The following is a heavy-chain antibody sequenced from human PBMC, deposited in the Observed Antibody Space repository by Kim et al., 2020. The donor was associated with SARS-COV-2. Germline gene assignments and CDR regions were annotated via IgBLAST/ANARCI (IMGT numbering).Heavy chain of an antibody. CDR1: GGTFSSYA. V-gene: IGHV1-69*13. CDR2: IIPIFGTA. D-gene: IGHD3-3*01. J-gene: IGHJ6*02. CDR3: ARDPLGFGVVIYGMDV. Sequence: SVKVSCKASGGTFSSYAISWVRQAPGQGLEWMGGIIPIFGTANYAQKFQGRVTITADESTSTAYMELSSLRSEDTAVYYCARDPLGFGVVIYGMDVWGQGTTVTVSS.